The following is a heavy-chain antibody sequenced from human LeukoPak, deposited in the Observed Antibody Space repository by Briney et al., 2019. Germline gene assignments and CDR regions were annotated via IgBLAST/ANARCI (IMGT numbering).Heavy chain of an antibody. D-gene: IGHD3-10*01. CDR1: GFTFSSYA. J-gene: IGHJ4*01. CDR2: ISGSGGST. Sequence: PGGSLRLSCAASGFTFSSYAMSWVRQAPGKGLEWVSAISGSGGSTYYADSVKGRFTISRDNSKNTLYLQMNSLRAEDTAVYYCAKGRPGFGEPYYFDYWGQEPWSPSPQ. CDR3: AKGRPGFGEPYYFDY. V-gene: IGHV3-23*01.